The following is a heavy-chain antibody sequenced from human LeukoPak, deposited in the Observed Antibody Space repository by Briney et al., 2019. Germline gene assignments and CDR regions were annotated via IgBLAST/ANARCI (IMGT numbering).Heavy chain of an antibody. V-gene: IGHV3-43*02. CDR1: GFTFDDYA. CDR2: ISGDGGST. Sequence: GRSLRLSCAASGFTFDDYAMHWVRQAPGKGLEWVSLISGDGGSTYYADSVKGRFTISRDNSKNSLYLQMNSLRTEDTALYYCAKDRGSGWEQDGMDVWGQGTTVTVSS. CDR3: AKDRGSGWEQDGMDV. D-gene: IGHD6-19*01. J-gene: IGHJ6*02.